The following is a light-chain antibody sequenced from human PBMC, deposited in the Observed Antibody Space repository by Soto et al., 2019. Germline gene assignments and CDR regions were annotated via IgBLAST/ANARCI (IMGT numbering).Light chain of an antibody. V-gene: IGLV1-47*02. CDR3: AAWDDSLTDYV. Sequence: QSVLTQPPSASGTPGQRVTISCFGSSSNIGSNYVYWYQQLPGTAPKLLIYSNNQRPSGVPDRFSGYKSGTSASLAISGLRSEDEADYYCAAWDDSLTDYVFGTGTKVTVL. CDR1: SSNIGSNY. J-gene: IGLJ1*01. CDR2: SNN.